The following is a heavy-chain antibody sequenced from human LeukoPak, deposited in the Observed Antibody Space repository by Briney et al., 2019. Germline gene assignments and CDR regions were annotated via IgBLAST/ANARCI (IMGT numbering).Heavy chain of an antibody. J-gene: IGHJ3*02. D-gene: IGHD3-22*01. Sequence: SETLSLTCTVSGGSISSYYCSWIRQPPGKGLEWIGYIYYSGSTNYNPSLKSRVTISVDTSKNQFSLKLSSVTAADTAVYYCARISGYYLSAAFDIWGQGTMVTVSS. V-gene: IGHV4-59*01. CDR2: IYYSGST. CDR3: ARISGYYLSAAFDI. CDR1: GGSISSYY.